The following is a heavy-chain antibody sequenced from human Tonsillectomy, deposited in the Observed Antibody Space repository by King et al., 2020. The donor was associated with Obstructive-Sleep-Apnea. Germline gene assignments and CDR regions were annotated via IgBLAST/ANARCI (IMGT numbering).Heavy chain of an antibody. J-gene: IGHJ2*01. D-gene: IGHD1-26*01. CDR2: IFSGGST. V-gene: IGHV3-53*04. CDR3: ARDLRGSHYPYWYFDL. Sequence: EVQLVESGGGLVQPGGSLRLSCAASGFTVSSNYMNWVRQAPGKGLEWVSVIFSGGSTYYADSVKGRFTISRHDSKNTLYLQMNSLRPEDTAVYYCARDLRGSHYPYWYFDLWGRGTLVFVSS. CDR1: GFTVSSNY.